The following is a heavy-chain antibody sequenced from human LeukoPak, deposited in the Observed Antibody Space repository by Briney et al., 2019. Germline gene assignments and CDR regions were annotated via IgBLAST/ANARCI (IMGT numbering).Heavy chain of an antibody. CDR2: IIPIFGTA. J-gene: IGHJ4*02. CDR3: ATSTVVIRPQYYFDY. Sequence: SVKVSCKASGYTFTGYYMHWVRQAPGQGLEWMGGIIPIFGTANYAQKFQGRVTITADESTSTAYMELGSLRSEDTAVYYCATSTVVIRPQYYFDYWGQGTLVTVSS. CDR1: GYTFTGYY. D-gene: IGHD4-23*01. V-gene: IGHV1-69*13.